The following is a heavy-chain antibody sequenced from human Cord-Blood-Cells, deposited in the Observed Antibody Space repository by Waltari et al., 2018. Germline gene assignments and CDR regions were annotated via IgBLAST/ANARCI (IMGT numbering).Heavy chain of an antibody. CDR2: IYYSGST. V-gene: IGHV4-59*01. J-gene: IGHJ3*02. CDR1: GGSIRSYY. D-gene: IGHD3-3*01. CDR3: ARVSGPPLFLSGYYAFDI. Sequence: QVQLQESGPGLVKPSETLSLTCPVSGGSIRSYYWRCIRQPTGKGLEWIGYIYYSGSTNSNPTLKSRVTIAVDTSKNQCSPKLCSVTAADTAVYYCARVSGPPLFLSGYYAFDIWGQGTMVTVSS.